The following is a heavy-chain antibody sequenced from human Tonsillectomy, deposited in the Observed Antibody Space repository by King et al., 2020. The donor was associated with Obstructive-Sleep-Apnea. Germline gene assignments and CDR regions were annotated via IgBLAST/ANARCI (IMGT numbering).Heavy chain of an antibody. D-gene: IGHD1-1*01. CDR1: GGSISGSSYY. Sequence: QLQESGPGLVKPSETLSLTCTVSGGSISGSSYYWGWIRQPPGKGLEWIASIYDNGRTYYSPSLNNRVSMSVDTSRNQCSLKLNSLTAADTAVYYCAPEAGTTGARFFDPWGQGTLVTVSS. CDR2: IYDNGRT. V-gene: IGHV4-39*01. CDR3: APEAGTTGARFFDP. J-gene: IGHJ5*02.